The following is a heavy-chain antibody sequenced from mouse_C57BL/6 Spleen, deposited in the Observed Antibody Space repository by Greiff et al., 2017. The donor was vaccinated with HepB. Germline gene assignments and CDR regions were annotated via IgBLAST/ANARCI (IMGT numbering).Heavy chain of an antibody. D-gene: IGHD2-3*01. J-gene: IGHJ4*01. Sequence: EVQRVESGGDLVKPGGSLKLSCAASGFTFSSYGMSWVRQTPDKRLEWVATISSGGSYTYYPDSVKGRFTISRDNAKNTLYLQMSSLKSEDTAMYYCARPGDGYYSYAMDYWGQGTSVTVSS. V-gene: IGHV5-6*01. CDR2: ISSGGSYT. CDR3: ARPGDGYYSYAMDY. CDR1: GFTFSSYG.